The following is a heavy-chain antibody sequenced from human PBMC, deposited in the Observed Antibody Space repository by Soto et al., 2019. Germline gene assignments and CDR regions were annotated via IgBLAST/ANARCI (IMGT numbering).Heavy chain of an antibody. J-gene: IGHJ5*02. CDR2: IYYSGST. D-gene: IGHD3-10*01. CDR1: GGSINSGDYY. CDR3: AREEVAYYGSGSYNWFDP. Sequence: SETLSLTCTVSGGSINSGDYYWSWIRQHPGKGLEWIGYIYYSGSTYYNPSLKSRVTISVDTSKNQFSLKLSSVTAADTAVYYCAREEVAYYGSGSYNWFDPWGQGTLVTVSS. V-gene: IGHV4-31*03.